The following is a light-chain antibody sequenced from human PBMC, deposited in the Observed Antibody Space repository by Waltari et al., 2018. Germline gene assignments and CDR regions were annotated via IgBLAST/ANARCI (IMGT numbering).Light chain of an antibody. CDR2: EAT. CDR1: STDLARYNL. V-gene: IGLV2-23*01. J-gene: IGLJ1*01. Sequence: QSALSQPASVSGSPGKSLTITCTGASTDLARYNLVPWYQHHPNRAPKLIIYEATKRPSGISHRFSGAKSGATASLRISGLQADDEADYYCCSYTGSSTSYGCGGGTKVTVL. CDR3: CSYTGSSTSYG.